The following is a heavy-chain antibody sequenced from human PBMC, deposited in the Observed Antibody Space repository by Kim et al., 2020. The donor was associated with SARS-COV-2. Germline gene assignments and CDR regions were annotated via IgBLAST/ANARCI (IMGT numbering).Heavy chain of an antibody. CDR3: ARDPGRYYFDY. Sequence: ANYAQKFQGRVTMTADESTSTAYMELSSLRSEDTAVYYCARDPGRYYFDYWGQGTLVTVSS. V-gene: IGHV1-69*01. J-gene: IGHJ4*02. CDR2: A. D-gene: IGHD3-10*01.